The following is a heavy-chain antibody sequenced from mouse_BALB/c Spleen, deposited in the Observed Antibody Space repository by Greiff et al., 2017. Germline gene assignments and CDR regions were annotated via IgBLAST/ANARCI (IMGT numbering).Heavy chain of an antibody. J-gene: IGHJ2*01. CDR3: ARGRSGFDY. Sequence: VQLKQSGPELMKPGASVKISCKASGFSFTSYYMHWVKQSHGKSLEWIGYIDPFNGGTSYNQKFKGRATLTVDKSSSTAYMHLSSLTSEDSAVYYCARGRSGFDYWGQGTTLTVSS. V-gene: IGHV1S135*01. D-gene: IGHD3-1*01. CDR1: GFSFTSYY. CDR2: IDPFNGGT.